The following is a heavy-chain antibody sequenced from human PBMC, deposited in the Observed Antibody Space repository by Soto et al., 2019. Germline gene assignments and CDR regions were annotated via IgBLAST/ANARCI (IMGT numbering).Heavy chain of an antibody. CDR1: GFTFDDYA. J-gene: IGHJ3*02. Sequence: HPGGSLRLSCAASGFTFDDYAMHWVRQAPGKGLEWVSGISGNSGSIGYAGSVKGRFTISRDNSKNTLYLQMNSLRAEDTAVYYCARAVRVRDAFDIWGQGTMVTVS. V-gene: IGHV3-9*01. CDR2: ISGNSGSI. D-gene: IGHD1-1*01. CDR3: ARAVRVRDAFDI.